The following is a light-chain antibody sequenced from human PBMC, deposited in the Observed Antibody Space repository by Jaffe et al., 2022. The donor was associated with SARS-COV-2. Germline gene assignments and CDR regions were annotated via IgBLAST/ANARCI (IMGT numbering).Light chain of an antibody. Sequence: QSALTQPASVSGSPGQSITISCTGTSSDVGNFNLVSWYQQHPAKAPRLMIYEGSKRPSGVSNRFSGSKSGNTASLTISGLQAEDEAGYYCCSYAAGSTWVFGGGTKLTVL. V-gene: IGLV2-23*01. CDR1: SSDVGNFNL. J-gene: IGLJ3*02. CDR2: EGS. CDR3: CSYAAGSTWV.